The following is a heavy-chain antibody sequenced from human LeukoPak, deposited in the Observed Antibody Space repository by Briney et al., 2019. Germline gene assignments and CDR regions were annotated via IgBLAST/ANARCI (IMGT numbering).Heavy chain of an antibody. CDR1: GGSFSGYY. CDR2: INHSGST. V-gene: IGHV4-34*01. CDR3: ARHCSGGSCYSSRDY. Sequence: PSKTLSLTCAVYGGSFSGYYWSWIRQPPGKGLEWIGEINHSGSTNYNPSLKSRVTISVDTSKNQFSLKLSSVTAADTAVYYCARHCSGGSCYSSRDYWGQGTLVTVSS. J-gene: IGHJ4*02. D-gene: IGHD2-15*01.